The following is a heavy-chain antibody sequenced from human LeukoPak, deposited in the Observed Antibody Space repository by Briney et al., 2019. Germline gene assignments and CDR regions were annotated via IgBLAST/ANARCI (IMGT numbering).Heavy chain of an antibody. CDR2: IIPIFGTA. V-gene: IGHV1-69*01. CDR3: ARSNIVGATARGADY. D-gene: IGHD1-26*01. Sequence: ASVKVSCKASGGTFSSYAISWVRQAPGQGLEWMEGIIPIFGTANYAQKFQGRVTITADESTSTAYMELSSLRSEDTAVYYCARSNIVGATARGADYWGQGTLVTVSS. J-gene: IGHJ4*02. CDR1: GGTFSSYA.